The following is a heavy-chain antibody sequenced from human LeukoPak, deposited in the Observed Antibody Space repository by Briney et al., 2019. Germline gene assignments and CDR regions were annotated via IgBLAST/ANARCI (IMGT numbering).Heavy chain of an antibody. D-gene: IGHD6-13*01. J-gene: IGHJ3*02. CDR3: ARDSSSWSHDAFDI. Sequence: SETLSLTCTVSGGSISSYYWSWIRQPPGKGLEWIGYIYYSGSTNYNPSLKSRVTISVDKSKNQFSLKLSSVTAADTAVYYCARDSSSWSHDAFDIWGQGTMVTVSS. CDR2: IYYSGST. V-gene: IGHV4-59*12. CDR1: GGSISSYY.